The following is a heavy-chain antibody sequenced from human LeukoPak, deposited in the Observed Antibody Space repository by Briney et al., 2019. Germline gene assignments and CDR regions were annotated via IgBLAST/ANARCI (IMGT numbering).Heavy chain of an antibody. V-gene: IGHV3-7*01. CDR2: IKQDGSEK. CDR1: GFTFSSYW. CDR3: ARCPTTRYCSGGSCYSDYYYYGMDV. J-gene: IGHJ6*04. Sequence: GGSLRLSCAASGFTFSSYWMSWVRQAPGKGLEWVANIKQDGSEKYYVDSVKGRFTISRDNAKNSLYLQMNSLRAEDTAVYYCARCPTTRYCSGGSCYSDYYYYGMDVWGKGTTVTVSS. D-gene: IGHD2-15*01.